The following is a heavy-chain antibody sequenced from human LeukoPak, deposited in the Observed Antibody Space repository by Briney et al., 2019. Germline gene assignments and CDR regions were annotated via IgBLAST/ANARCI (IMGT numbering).Heavy chain of an antibody. CDR1: GFTFSSYA. J-gene: IGHJ5*02. V-gene: IGHV3-23*01. CDR2: ISGSGGST. CDR3: ATHPWGYYGSGSNWFDP. Sequence: PGGSLRLSCAASGFTFSSYAMSWVRQAPGKGLEWVSAISGSGGSTYYADSVKGRFTISRDNSKNTLYLQMNSLRAEDTAVYYCATHPWGYYGSGSNWFDPWGQGTLVTVSS. D-gene: IGHD3-10*01.